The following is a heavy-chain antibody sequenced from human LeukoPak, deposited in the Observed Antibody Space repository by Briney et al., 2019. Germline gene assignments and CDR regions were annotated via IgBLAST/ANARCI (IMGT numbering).Heavy chain of an antibody. Sequence: RSGGSLRLSCAASGFTFSSYAMSWVRQAPGKGLEWVSAISGSGGSTYYADSVKGRFTISRDNSKNTLYLQMNSLRAEDTAVYYCAKDRRGSGWYGGFDSWGQGMLVTVSA. V-gene: IGHV3-23*01. J-gene: IGHJ4*02. CDR2: ISGSGGST. CDR1: GFTFSSYA. D-gene: IGHD6-19*01. CDR3: AKDRRGSGWYGGFDS.